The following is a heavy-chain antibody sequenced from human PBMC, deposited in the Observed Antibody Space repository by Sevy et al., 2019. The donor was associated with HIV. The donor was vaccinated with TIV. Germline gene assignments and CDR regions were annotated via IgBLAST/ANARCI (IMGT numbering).Heavy chain of an antibody. CDR3: AGARYDSSGSFDAFDI. CDR2: IFKSGDVT. Sequence: GSLRLSCVASGFTLRTYAMNWVGQAPGKGLKWVSTIFKSGDVTYYAESVKGRFTIARDNSKNTVYLHMNSLRAEDTALYFCAGARYDSSGSFDAFDIWGQGTMVTVSS. J-gene: IGHJ3*02. V-gene: IGHV3-23*01. D-gene: IGHD3-22*01. CDR1: GFTLRTYA.